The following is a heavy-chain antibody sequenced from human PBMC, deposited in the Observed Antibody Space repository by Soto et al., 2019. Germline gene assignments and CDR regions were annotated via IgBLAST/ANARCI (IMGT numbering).Heavy chain of an antibody. CDR3: ARGEMATILAFDI. V-gene: IGHV3-11*04. CDR1: GFTFSDYY. D-gene: IGHD5-12*01. Sequence: LRLSCAASGFTFSDYYMSWIRQAPGKGLEWVSYISSSGSTIYYADSVKGRFTISRDNAKNSLYLQMNSLRAEDTAVYYCARGEMATILAFDIWGQGTMVTVSS. CDR2: ISSSGSTI. J-gene: IGHJ3*02.